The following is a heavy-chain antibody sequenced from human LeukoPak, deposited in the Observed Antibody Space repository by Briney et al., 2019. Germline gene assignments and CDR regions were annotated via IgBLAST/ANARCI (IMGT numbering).Heavy chain of an antibody. V-gene: IGHV3-74*01. CDR3: ARHLRYYGSGSPLQWFDP. CDR2: INSDGSST. Sequence: GGSLRLSCAAAGFTFSSYWMHWVRQAPGKGLVWVSRINSDGSSTSYADSVKGRFTISRDNAKNTLYLQMNSLRAEDTAVYYCARHLRYYGSGSPLQWFDPWGQGTLVTVSS. CDR1: GFTFSSYW. J-gene: IGHJ5*02. D-gene: IGHD3-10*01.